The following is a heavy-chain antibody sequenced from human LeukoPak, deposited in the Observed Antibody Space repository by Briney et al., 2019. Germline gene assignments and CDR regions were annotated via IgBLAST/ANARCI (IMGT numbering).Heavy chain of an antibody. CDR1: GGSISSSY. CDR2: IYYSGSI. J-gene: IGHJ5*02. Sequence: SETLSLTCTVSGGSISSSYWSWVRQPPGKGLEWIGYIYYSGSINYNPSLKSRVTISVDTSKNQFSLKLSSVTAADTAVYYCARQVWPWGQGTLVTVSS. CDR3: ARQVWP. V-gene: IGHV4-59*08.